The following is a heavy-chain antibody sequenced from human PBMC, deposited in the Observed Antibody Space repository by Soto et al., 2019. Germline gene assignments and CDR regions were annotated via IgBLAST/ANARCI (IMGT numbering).Heavy chain of an antibody. J-gene: IGHJ4*02. D-gene: IGHD3-22*01. CDR3: ARGYYDSSGYYPTDY. CDR1: GYTFNDYD. CDR2: MNANSGNT. Sequence: ASVRVSCKASGYTFNDYDIIWVRQATGQGLEWMGWMNANSGNTGYAQKFQGRVTMTWDTSLSTAYMEVSRLRSDDTAVYFCARGYYDSSGYYPTDYWGQGTLVTVSS. V-gene: IGHV1-8*01.